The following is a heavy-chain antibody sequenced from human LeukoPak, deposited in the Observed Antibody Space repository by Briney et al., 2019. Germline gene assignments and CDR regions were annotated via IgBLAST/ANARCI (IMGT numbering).Heavy chain of an antibody. V-gene: IGHV1-69*04. CDR2: IIPILGIA. CDR3: ARGFLGLSPSTVPYFDY. J-gene: IGHJ4*02. D-gene: IGHD4-17*01. Sequence: ASVKVSCKASGGTFSSYAISWVRQAPGQGLEWMGRIIPILGIANYAQKFQGRVTITADKSTSTAYMEPSSLRSEDTAVYYCARGFLGLSPSTVPYFDYWGQGTLVTVSS. CDR1: GGTFSSYA.